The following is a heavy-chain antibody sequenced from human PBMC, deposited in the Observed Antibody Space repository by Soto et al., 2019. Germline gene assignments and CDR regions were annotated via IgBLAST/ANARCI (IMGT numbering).Heavy chain of an antibody. Sequence: SVKVSCKASVGTFSSYAISWVRQAPGQGLEWMGGIIPIFGTANYAQKFQGRVTITADESTSTAYMELSSLRSEDTAVYYCARGPGHIVVVTAIFSWFDPWGQGTLVTVSS. V-gene: IGHV1-69*13. CDR3: ARGPGHIVVVTAIFSWFDP. J-gene: IGHJ5*02. D-gene: IGHD2-21*02. CDR1: VGTFSSYA. CDR2: IIPIFGTA.